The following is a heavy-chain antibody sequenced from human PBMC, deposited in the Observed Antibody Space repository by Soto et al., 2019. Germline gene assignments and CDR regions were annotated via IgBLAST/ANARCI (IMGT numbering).Heavy chain of an antibody. Sequence: PGGSLRLSCAASGFTFSSYGMHWVRQAPGKGLEWVAVIWYDGSNKYYADSVKGRFTISRDNSKNTLYLQMNSLRSEDTAVYYCARVLSGVTYYYDSSGYDFDYWGQGTRVTVSS. V-gene: IGHV3-33*01. CDR3: ARVLSGVTYYYDSSGYDFDY. D-gene: IGHD3-22*01. CDR1: GFTFSSYG. CDR2: IWYDGSNK. J-gene: IGHJ4*02.